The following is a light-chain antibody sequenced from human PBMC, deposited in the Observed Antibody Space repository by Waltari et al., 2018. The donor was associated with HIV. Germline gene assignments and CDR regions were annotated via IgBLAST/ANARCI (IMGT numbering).Light chain of an antibody. CDR3: QTWGTGIQV. CDR2: LKRDGSH. Sequence: QLVLTQSHSASASLGASVKLTCTLSSGHTHYAIAWHQQHPEKGPRYLMTLKRDGSHSKGDGIPDRFSGSSSGAERYLIISSLQSEDEADYYCQTWGTGIQVFGGGTKVTVL. CDR1: SGHTHYA. J-gene: IGLJ3*02. V-gene: IGLV4-69*02.